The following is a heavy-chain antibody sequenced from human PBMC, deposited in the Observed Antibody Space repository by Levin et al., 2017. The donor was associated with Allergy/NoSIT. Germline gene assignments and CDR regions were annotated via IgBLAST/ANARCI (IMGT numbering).Heavy chain of an antibody. CDR1: GFTFSSYW. V-gene: IGHV3-7*01. D-gene: IGHD1-7*01. J-gene: IGHJ5*02. CDR2: IKQDGSEK. Sequence: PGGSLRLSCAASGFTFSSYWMSWVRQAPGKGLEWVANIKQDGSEKYYVDSVKGRFTISRDNAKNSLYLQMNSLRAEDTAVYYCARDGYNWNYYRGNWFDPWGQGTLVTVSS. CDR3: ARDGYNWNYYRGNWFDP.